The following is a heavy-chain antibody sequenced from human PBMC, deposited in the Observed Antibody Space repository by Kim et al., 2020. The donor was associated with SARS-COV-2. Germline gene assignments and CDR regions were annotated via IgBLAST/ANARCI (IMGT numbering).Heavy chain of an antibody. D-gene: IGHD3-3*02. CDR1: GGSVSSGSYY. V-gene: IGHV4-61*01. CDR2: IYYSGST. J-gene: IGHJ4*02. Sequence: SETLSLTCTVSGGSVSSGSYYWSWIRQPPGKGLEWIGYIYYSGSTNYNPSLKSRVTISVDTSKNQFSLKLSSVTAADTAVYYCARDSFYYFDYWGQGTLV. CDR3: ARDSFYYFDY.